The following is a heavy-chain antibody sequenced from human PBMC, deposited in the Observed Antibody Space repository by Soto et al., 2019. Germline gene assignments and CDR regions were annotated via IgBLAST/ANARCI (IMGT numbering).Heavy chain of an antibody. V-gene: IGHV4-4*07. J-gene: IGHJ2*01. CDR3: ARHFDVDPSLDHYYFDL. CDR2: IYASGRT. Sequence: QVLLQDSGPGLVKPSETLSLTCTVSGVSITPYFWSWIRQPAGEAPEWLGHIYASGRTTYNPSLKSRVPMFVTQTQVYLRLTSVTAADTAVYYCARHFDVDPSLDHYYFDLWGRGALVTVSS. CDR1: GVSITPYF. D-gene: IGHD3-9*01.